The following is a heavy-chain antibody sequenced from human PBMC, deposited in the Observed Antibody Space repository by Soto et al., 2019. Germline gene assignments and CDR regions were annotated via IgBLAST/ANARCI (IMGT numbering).Heavy chain of an antibody. CDR2: VYCDADK. Sequence: QITLKESGPTLVKPTQTLTLTCSFSGFSLSTSGVAVGWIRQPPGKALEWLALVYCDADKRSSPSLRSRLTITEHTSKHQVVLTTTNMDPLDTATYYCARVLRRYFDYWGQGALVTVSS. CDR3: ARVLRRYFDY. CDR1: GFSLSTSGVA. D-gene: IGHD6-6*01. V-gene: IGHV2-5*02. J-gene: IGHJ4*02.